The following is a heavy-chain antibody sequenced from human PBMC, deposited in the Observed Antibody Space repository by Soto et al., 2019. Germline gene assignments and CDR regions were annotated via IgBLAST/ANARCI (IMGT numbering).Heavy chain of an antibody. Sequence: QVQLQASGPGLVKPSQTLSLSCTVSGGSLSSGGYYWSWIRQHPGKGLEWIGFIYYSGSTYYNPSLKSRVTISVDTSQNQFSLKLSSVTAADTAVYYCARDAQRGYSGYFDSWGQGTLVTVSS. V-gene: IGHV4-31*03. CDR3: ARDAQRGYSGYFDS. J-gene: IGHJ4*02. CDR1: GGSLSSGGYY. D-gene: IGHD5-12*01. CDR2: IYYSGST.